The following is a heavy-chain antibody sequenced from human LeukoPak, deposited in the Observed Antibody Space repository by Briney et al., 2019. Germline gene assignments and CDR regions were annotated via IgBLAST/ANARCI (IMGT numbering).Heavy chain of an antibody. CDR1: GFTFSSYG. V-gene: IGHV3-33*01. Sequence: PGGSLRLSCAASGFTFSSYGMHWVRQAPGKGLEWVAVIWYDGSNKYYADSVKGRFTISRDNSKNTLYLQMNSLRAEDTAVYYCARDGGYRSSTSCETPHYYYYGMDVWGQGTTVTVSS. D-gene: IGHD2-2*01. J-gene: IGHJ6*02. CDR3: ARDGGYRSSTSCETPHYYYYGMDV. CDR2: IWYDGSNK.